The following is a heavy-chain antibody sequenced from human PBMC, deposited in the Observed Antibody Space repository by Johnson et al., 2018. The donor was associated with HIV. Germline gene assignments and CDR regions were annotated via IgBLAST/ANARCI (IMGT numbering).Heavy chain of an antibody. Sequence: QVQLVESGGGVVQPGRSLRLSCAASGFTFRSYGMHWVRQAPGKGLEWVAVISYDGSDKYYVDSVKGRFTISRDNSENTLNLQMNSLRAEDTAVYYCATTMTTVTLYDAFDVWGQWTMVTVSS. CDR3: ATTMTTVTLYDAFDV. J-gene: IGHJ3*01. V-gene: IGHV3-30*03. D-gene: IGHD4-11*01. CDR1: GFTFRSYG. CDR2: ISYDGSDK.